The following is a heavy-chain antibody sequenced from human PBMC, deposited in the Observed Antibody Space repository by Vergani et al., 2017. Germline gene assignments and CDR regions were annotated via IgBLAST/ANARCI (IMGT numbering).Heavy chain of an antibody. J-gene: IGHJ1*01. D-gene: IGHD3-10*01. CDR3: TTAWGLYYLHGEYFQY. V-gene: IGHV3-23*01. CDR2: ISSGGGDI. Sequence: EVQLLDSGGGLVQPGGSRRLSCAGAGFTLDTYTMAYVRQAPGKGLEWVATISSGGGDIFYADSVKGRFTISRDNSKNTLFLQMNSLKDEDTAVYYCTTAWGLYYLHGEYFQYWGRGTLVSVSS. CDR1: GFTLDTYT.